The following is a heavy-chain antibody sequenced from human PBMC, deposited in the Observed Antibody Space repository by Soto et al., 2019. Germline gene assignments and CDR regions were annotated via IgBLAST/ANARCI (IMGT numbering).Heavy chain of an antibody. Sequence: PGGSLRLSCAASGFTFSSYAMSWVRQAPGKGLEWVSAISGSGGSTYYADSVKGRFTISRDNSKNTLYLQMNSLRAEDTAVYYCANSDRGSSWQNTFDYWGQGTLVTVSS. V-gene: IGHV3-23*01. CDR1: GFTFSSYA. J-gene: IGHJ4*02. CDR2: ISGSGGST. D-gene: IGHD2-2*01. CDR3: ANSDRGSSWQNTFDY.